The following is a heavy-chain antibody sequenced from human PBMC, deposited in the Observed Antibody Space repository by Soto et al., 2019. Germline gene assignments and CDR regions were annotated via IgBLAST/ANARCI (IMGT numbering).Heavy chain of an antibody. J-gene: IGHJ4*02. CDR2: ISYDGRNK. CDR3: AKDPGVITPKYCFDY. CDR1: GFTFSDYA. V-gene: IGHV3-30*18. Sequence: QVQLVESGGAVVQPGRSLRLSCAASGFTFSDYAMHWVRQAQGKGLEWVAVISYDGRNKYNADSVKGRFTISRDNSQNTLDMQMNSLRAEDTAVYYGAKDPGVITPKYCFDYWGQGTLVTVSS. D-gene: IGHD1-20*01.